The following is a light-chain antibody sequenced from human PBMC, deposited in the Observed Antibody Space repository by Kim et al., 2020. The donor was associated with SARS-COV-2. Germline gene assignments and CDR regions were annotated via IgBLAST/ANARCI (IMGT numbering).Light chain of an antibody. J-gene: IGKJ4*01. Sequence: EMGMTQSPATLSVSPGERATLSCRASQSVSSNLAWYQQKPGQAPRLLIYGASTMATGIPARFSGNGSGTEFTLTISSLQSEDFAVYYCQQYNSWPLTFGGGTKVDIK. CDR2: GAS. CDR1: QSVSSN. V-gene: IGKV3-15*01. CDR3: QQYNSWPLT.